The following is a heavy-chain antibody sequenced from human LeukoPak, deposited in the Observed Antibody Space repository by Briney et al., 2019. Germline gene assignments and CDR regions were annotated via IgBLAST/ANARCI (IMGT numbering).Heavy chain of an antibody. D-gene: IGHD2-8*01. CDR1: GFPFSDFS. J-gene: IGHJ4*02. CDR2: TNSGGSST. V-gene: IGHV3-23*01. CDR3: AKQSYARSLGE. Sequence: GGSLRLSCATSGFPFSDFSMSWVRQAPGKGLEWISTTNSGGSSTDYAESVKGRFTISRDNSKNTLYLQMSSLRVEDTAMYYCAKQSYARSLGEGGSGTLVTVSS.